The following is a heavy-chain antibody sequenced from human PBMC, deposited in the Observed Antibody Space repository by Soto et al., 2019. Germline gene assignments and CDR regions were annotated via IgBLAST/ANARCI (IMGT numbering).Heavy chain of an antibody. Sequence: QVQLVESGGGVVQPGRSLRLSCAASGLNFSSYGMHWVRQAPGKGLEWVAVIWYDGSNKYYADSVKGRFTISRDNSKNTLYLQMNSLRAEDTAVYYCAREAGYDLVKDYWGQGTLVTVAS. V-gene: IGHV3-33*01. CDR3: AREAGYDLVKDY. J-gene: IGHJ4*02. CDR1: GLNFSSYG. CDR2: IWYDGSNK. D-gene: IGHD3-3*01.